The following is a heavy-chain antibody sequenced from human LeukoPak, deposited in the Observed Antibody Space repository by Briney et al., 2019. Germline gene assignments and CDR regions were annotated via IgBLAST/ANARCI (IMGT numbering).Heavy chain of an antibody. CDR2: IKQDGSEK. D-gene: IGHD2-15*01. V-gene: IGHV3-7*01. J-gene: IGHJ6*02. CDR1: GFTFSSYW. Sequence: GGSLRLSCAASGFTFSSYWMSWVRQAPGKGLEWVANIKQDGSEKYYVDSVKGRFTISRDNAKNSLYLQMNSLRAEDTAVYYCARDDASAVVVAATYYYYGMDVWGQGTTVAASS. CDR3: ARDDASAVVVAATYYYYGMDV.